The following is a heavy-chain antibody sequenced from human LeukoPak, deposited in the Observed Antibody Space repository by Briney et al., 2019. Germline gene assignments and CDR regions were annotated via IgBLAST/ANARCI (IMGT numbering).Heavy chain of an antibody. CDR1: GFTFNTYS. Sequence: GGSLRLSCAASGFTFNTYSMNWVRQAPGKGLEWVSSISSGSSYIYYADSVKGRFTISRDNAKNSLYLQMNSLRAEDTAVYYCARGGFSHGFDIWGQGAMVTVSS. V-gene: IGHV3-21*01. CDR3: ARGGFSHGFDI. CDR2: ISSGSSYI. J-gene: IGHJ3*02. D-gene: IGHD3-3*01.